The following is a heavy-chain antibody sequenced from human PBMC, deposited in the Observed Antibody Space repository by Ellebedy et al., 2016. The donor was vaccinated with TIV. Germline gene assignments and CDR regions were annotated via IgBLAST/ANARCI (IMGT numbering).Heavy chain of an antibody. Sequence: GESLKISCAGSGFAIRWMHWVRQAPGKGLEWVAVISYDGSSKYYADSVKGRFTISRDNSMTTLYLEMNSLRAEDTAVYYCARDLDKSSGWYGGAAYWGQGTQVTVSS. V-gene: IGHV3-30-3*01. CDR2: ISYDGSSK. D-gene: IGHD6-19*01. J-gene: IGHJ4*02. CDR3: ARDLDKSSGWYGGAAY. CDR1: GFAIRW.